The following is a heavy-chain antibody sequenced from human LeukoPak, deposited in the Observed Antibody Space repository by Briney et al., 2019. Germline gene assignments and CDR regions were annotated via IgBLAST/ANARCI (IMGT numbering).Heavy chain of an antibody. V-gene: IGHV3-74*01. CDR3: ARERPGPFDY. CDR1: GFTFRGYW. CDR2: ISSDGMST. Sequence: GGSLRLSCSVSGFTFRGYWMHWVRQAPEKGLVWVSRISSDGMSTSYADSVKGRFTISRDNSKNTLYLQMNSLRAEDTAVYYCARERPGPFDYWGQGTLVTVSS. J-gene: IGHJ4*02. D-gene: IGHD1-1*01.